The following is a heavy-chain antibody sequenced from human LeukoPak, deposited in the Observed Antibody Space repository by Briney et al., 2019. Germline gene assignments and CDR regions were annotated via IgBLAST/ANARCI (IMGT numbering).Heavy chain of an antibody. J-gene: IGHJ6*02. CDR1: GGTFSSYA. CDR3: ARDSFVVVPAAPGYYYYYGMDV. D-gene: IGHD2-2*01. V-gene: IGHV1-69*13. CDR2: IIPIFGTA. Sequence: SVKVSCKASGGTFSSYAISWVRQAPGQGLEWMGGIIPIFGTANYAQKFQGRVTITADESTSTAYMELSSLRSEDTAVYYCARDSFVVVPAAPGYYYYYGMDVWGQGTTVTVSS.